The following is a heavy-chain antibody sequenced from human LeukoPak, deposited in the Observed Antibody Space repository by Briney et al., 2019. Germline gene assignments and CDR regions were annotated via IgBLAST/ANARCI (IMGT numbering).Heavy chain of an antibody. D-gene: IGHD3-10*01. CDR2: IYYSGST. CDR1: GGSISSYY. CDR3: ARETRADSRGFDY. Sequence: SETLSLTCTVSGGSISSYYWSWIRQPPGKGLEWIGYIYYSGSTNYNPSLKSRVTISVDTSKNQFSLKLTSVTAADTAVYYCARETRADSRGFDYWGQGTLVTVSS. V-gene: IGHV4-59*12. J-gene: IGHJ4*02.